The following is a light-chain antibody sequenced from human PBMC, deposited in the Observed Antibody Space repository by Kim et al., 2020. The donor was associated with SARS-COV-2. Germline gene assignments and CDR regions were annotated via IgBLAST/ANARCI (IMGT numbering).Light chain of an antibody. CDR3: QQRSNWPLT. CDR2: DAS. J-gene: IGKJ4*01. CDR1: QNIINY. V-gene: IGKV3-11*01. Sequence: EIVLTQSPATLSLSPGERATLSCRASQNIINYLAWYQQKPGQAPRLLIYDASTRATGIPARFSGSWSGTDFTLTISSLEPEDFAVYYCQQRSNWPLTFGGGTKLEI.